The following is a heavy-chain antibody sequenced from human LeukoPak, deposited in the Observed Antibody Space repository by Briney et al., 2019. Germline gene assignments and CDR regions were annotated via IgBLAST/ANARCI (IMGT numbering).Heavy chain of an antibody. CDR1: GDSVSSNSAA. J-gene: IGHJ4*02. CDR2: TYYRSKWYN. Sequence: SQTLSLTCAISGDSVSSNSAAWNWIRRSPSRGLEWLGRTYYRSKWYNDYAVSVKSRITINPDTSKNQFSLQLNSVTPEDTAVYYCARGGSRTPLEFDYWGQGTLVTVSS. CDR3: ARGGSRTPLEFDY. D-gene: IGHD6-13*01. V-gene: IGHV6-1*01.